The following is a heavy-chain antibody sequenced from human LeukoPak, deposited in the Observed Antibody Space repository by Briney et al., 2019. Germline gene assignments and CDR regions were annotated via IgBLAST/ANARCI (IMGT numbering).Heavy chain of an antibody. CDR2: ISGSGGST. CDR1: GFTFSSYA. V-gene: IGHV3-23*01. CDR3: AKDRDWNDGTFDY. Sequence: GGSLRLSCAASGFTFSSYAMSWVRQAPGKGLEWVSAISGSGGSTYYPGSVKGRFTISRENAKNSLYLQMNSLRAGDTAVYYCAKDRDWNDGTFDYWGQGTLVTVSS. J-gene: IGHJ4*02. D-gene: IGHD1-1*01.